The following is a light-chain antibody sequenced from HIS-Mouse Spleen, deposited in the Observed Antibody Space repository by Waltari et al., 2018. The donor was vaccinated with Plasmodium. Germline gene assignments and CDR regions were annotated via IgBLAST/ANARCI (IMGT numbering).Light chain of an antibody. CDR2: EDS. CDR1: ALPKKY. J-gene: IGLJ3*02. CDR3: YSPDSSGNHRV. V-gene: IGLV3-10*01. Sequence: SYELTQPPSVSVSPGQTARITCSGDALPKKYAYWYQQKSGQAPVLVIYEDSKRPSGIPERFSGSSSGTTATLTISGAQVEDEADYYCYSPDSSGNHRVFGGGTKLTVL.